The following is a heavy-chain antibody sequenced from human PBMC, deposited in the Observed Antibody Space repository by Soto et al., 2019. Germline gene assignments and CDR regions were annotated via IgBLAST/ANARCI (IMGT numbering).Heavy chain of an antibody. CDR2: ISSRSTFI. CDR1: GFTLTNEN. CDR3: ARDPPLSMIVVVGVDDF. Sequence: LRLSCTVLGFTLTNENMNWVRQAPGKGLEWVSSISSRSTFINYADSVKGRFTISRDNDKGLVYLQMNSLRAEDTAVYYCARDPPLSMIVVVGVDDFWGQGTLVTVSS. D-gene: IGHD3-22*01. J-gene: IGHJ4*02. V-gene: IGHV3-21*06.